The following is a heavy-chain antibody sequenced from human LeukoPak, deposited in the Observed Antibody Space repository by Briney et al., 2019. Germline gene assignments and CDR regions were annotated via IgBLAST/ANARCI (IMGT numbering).Heavy chain of an antibody. CDR3: ARVTGDWFDP. J-gene: IGHJ5*02. V-gene: IGHV4-30-4*07. Sequence: SETLSLTCAVSGGSISSGGYSWSWIRQPPGKGLEWIGYIYYSGSTYNNPSLKSRVTISVDTSKNQFSLKLSSVTAADTAVYYCARVTGDWFDPWGQGTLVTVSS. CDR1: GGSISSGGYS. D-gene: IGHD3-10*01. CDR2: IYYSGST.